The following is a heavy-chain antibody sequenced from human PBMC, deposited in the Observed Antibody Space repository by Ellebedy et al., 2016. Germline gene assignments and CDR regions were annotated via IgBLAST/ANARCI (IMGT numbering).Heavy chain of an antibody. CDR1: GGSISSSSYY. CDR2: INYSGTT. CDR3: ARDSSVLRYWL. J-gene: IGHJ4*02. V-gene: IGHV4-39*02. D-gene: IGHD3-9*01. Sequence: SETLSLTCTVSGGSISSSSYYWVWTRQSPEKGLEWIGSINYSGTTYYKASLKSRATIGVDTSKNQFSLKLSFVTAADTAVYFCARDSSVLRYWLWGQGTLVTVSS.